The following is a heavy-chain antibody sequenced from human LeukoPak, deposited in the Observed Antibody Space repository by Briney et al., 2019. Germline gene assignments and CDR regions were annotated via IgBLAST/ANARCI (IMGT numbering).Heavy chain of an antibody. Sequence: GGSLRLSCAASGFTFSSYSMNWVRQAPGKGLEWVSSISSSSSYIYYADSVEGRFTISRDNAKNSLYLQMNSLRAEDTAVYYCARDGGPGELWFWDYWGQGTLVTVSS. V-gene: IGHV3-21*01. J-gene: IGHJ4*02. CDR3: ARDGGPGELWFWDY. CDR2: ISSSSSYI. D-gene: IGHD5-18*01. CDR1: GFTFSSYS.